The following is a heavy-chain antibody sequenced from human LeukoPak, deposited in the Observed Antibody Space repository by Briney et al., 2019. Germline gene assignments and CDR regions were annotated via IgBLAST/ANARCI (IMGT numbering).Heavy chain of an antibody. CDR3: AKDLERHIVVVTASAVDN. V-gene: IGHV3-30*18. D-gene: IGHD2-21*02. J-gene: IGHJ4*02. CDR2: ISYDGSNK. Sequence: GGSLRLSCAASGFTFSSYGMHWVRQAPGKGLEWVAVISYDGSNKYYADSVKGRFTISRDNSKNTLYLQMNSLRAEDTAVYYCAKDLERHIVVVTASAVDNWGQGNLVTVSS. CDR1: GFTFSSYG.